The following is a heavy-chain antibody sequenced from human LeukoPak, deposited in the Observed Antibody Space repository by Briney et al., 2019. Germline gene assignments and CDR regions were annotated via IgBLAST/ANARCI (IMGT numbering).Heavy chain of an antibody. V-gene: IGHV3-23*01. J-gene: IGHJ4*02. CDR3: AKQGQSTDDYTDY. CDR2: ISGSGGTT. D-gene: IGHD4-11*01. Sequence: PGGSLRLSCAASGFTFSNYAMTWVRQAPGKGLKWVSGISGSGGTTYYADSVKGRFTISRDNSKNTLFLQMNSLRAEDTAVYYCAKQGQSTDDYTDYWGQGILVTVSS. CDR1: GFTFSNYA.